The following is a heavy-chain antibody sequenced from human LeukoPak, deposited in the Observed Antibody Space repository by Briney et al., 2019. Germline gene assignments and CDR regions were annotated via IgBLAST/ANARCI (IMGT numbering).Heavy chain of an antibody. CDR1: GGSISSYY. CDR2: IYYSGST. Sequence: SETLSLTCTVSGGSISSYYWSWIRQPPGKGLEWIGSIYYSGSTYYNPSLKSRVTISVDTSKNQFSLKLSSVTAADTAVYYCARSVAGSRVAFDIWGQGTMVTVSS. CDR3: ARSVAGSRVAFDI. V-gene: IGHV4-59*12. D-gene: IGHD6-19*01. J-gene: IGHJ3*02.